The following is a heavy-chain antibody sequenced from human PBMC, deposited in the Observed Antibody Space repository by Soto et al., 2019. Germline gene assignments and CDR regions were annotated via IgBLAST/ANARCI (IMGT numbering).Heavy chain of an antibody. CDR3: ARAQSSGYYSAYYYYYGMDV. D-gene: IGHD3-22*01. CDR2: ISSSSSTI. V-gene: IGHV3-48*02. Sequence: EVQLVESGGGLVQPGGSLRLSCAASGFTFSSYSMNWVRQAPGKGLEWVSYISSSSSTIYYADSVKGRFTISRDNAKNSLYLQMNSLRDEDTAVYYCARAQSSGYYSAYYYYYGMDVWGQGTTFTVSS. J-gene: IGHJ6*02. CDR1: GFTFSSYS.